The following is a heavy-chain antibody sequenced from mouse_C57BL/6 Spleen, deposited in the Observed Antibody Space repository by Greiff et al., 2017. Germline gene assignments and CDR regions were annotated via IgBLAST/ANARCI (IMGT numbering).Heavy chain of an antibody. CDR1: GYTFTSYW. J-gene: IGHJ4*01. D-gene: IGHD2-4*01. CDR2: IHPNSGST. V-gene: IGHV1-64*01. CDR3: AREAGLRLDEAMDY. Sequence: VQLQQPGAELVKPGASVKLSCKASGYTFTSYWMHWVKQRPGQGLEWIGMIHPNSGSTNYNEKFKSKATLTVDKSSSTAYMQLSSLTSEDSAVYYCAREAGLRLDEAMDYWGQGTSVTVSS.